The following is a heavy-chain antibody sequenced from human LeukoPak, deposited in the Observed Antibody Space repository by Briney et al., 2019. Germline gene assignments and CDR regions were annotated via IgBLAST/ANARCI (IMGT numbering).Heavy chain of an antibody. CDR3: ARDRTNSGYDAFDI. V-gene: IGHV3-21*01. J-gene: IGHJ3*02. CDR2: ISSSSSYI. Sequence: PGGSLRLSCAASGFTFSSYSMTWVRQAPGKGLEWVSSISSSSSYIYYADSVKGRFTISRDNAKNSLYLQMNSLRAEDTAVYYCARDRTNSGYDAFDIWGQGTMVTVSS. CDR1: GFTFSSYS. D-gene: IGHD3-22*01.